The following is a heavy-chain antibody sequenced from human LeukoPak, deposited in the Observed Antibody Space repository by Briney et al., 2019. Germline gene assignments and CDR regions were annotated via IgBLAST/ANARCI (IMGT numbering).Heavy chain of an antibody. CDR3: AKYVWGFSWRFYGGGDYFDY. CDR1: KFTFTRYW. CDR2: IKQDGSEK. V-gene: IGHV3-7*03. D-gene: IGHD3-10*02. J-gene: IGHJ4*02. Sequence: HPGGSLRLSCAASKFTFTRYWMSWVRQAPRKGLEWVANIKQDGSEKYYVDSVKGRFTISRDNAKNSLYLQMNYLRAEDTAVYYCAKYVWGFSWRFYGGGDYFDYWGQGTWATVPS.